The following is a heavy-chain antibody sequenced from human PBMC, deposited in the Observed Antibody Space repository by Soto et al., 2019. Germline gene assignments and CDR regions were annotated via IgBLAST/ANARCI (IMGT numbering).Heavy chain of an antibody. CDR1: GGTFSSYA. J-gene: IGHJ6*02. V-gene: IGHV1-69*13. CDR2: IIPIFGTA. D-gene: IGHD3-10*01. CDR3: ARGNGSGSYWDYYYYYGMDV. Sequence: SVKVSCKASGGTFSSYAISWVRQAPGQGLEWMGGIIPIFGTANYAQKFQGRVTITADESTSTAYMELSSLRSEDTAVYYCARGNGSGSYWDYYYYYGMDVWGQGTTVTVSS.